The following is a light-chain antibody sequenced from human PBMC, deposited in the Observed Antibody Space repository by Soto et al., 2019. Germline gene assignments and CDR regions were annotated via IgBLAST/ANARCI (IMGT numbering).Light chain of an antibody. CDR1: PSVSRY. J-gene: IGKJ4*01. V-gene: IGKV3-11*01. CDR3: HQRCNWPS. Sequence: EIALTQSPATLSLSPGQRATLSCRASPSVSRYLAWYQPKPGQAPRLLIYDASNRATGIPARFSGSGSGTAFTLTISSLEPEDLAVYDCHQRCNWPSFGGGTKVEIK. CDR2: DAS.